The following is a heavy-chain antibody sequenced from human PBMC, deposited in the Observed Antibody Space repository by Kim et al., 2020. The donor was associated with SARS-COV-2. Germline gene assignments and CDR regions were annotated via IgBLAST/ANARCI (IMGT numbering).Heavy chain of an antibody. CDR2: LYYSGTVTT. V-gene: IGHV4-59*08. CDR3: ARNQAGPLTIDAYDV. Sequence: SETLSLTCSVSGYSISTSYWTWIRQSPGKGLEWIGHLYYSGTVTTKQSPYLKSRVSFSVDPSRNQFSLKLTSVTAADTAVYFCARNQAGPLTIDAYDVWGRGTAVPVSS. CDR1: GYSISTSY. J-gene: IGHJ3*01.